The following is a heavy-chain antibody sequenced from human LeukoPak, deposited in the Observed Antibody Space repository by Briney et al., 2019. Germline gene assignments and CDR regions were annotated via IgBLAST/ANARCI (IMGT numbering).Heavy chain of an antibody. D-gene: IGHD3-22*01. CDR1: GGSISSYY. J-gene: IGHJ4*02. Sequence: SETLSLTCTASGGSISSYYWSWIRQPAGKGLEWIGRIYTSGSTNYNPSLKSRVTMSVDTSKNQFSLKLSSVTAADTAVYYCARASITMIVVAPLDYWGQGTLVTVSS. CDR3: ARASITMIVVAPLDY. CDR2: IYTSGST. V-gene: IGHV4-4*07.